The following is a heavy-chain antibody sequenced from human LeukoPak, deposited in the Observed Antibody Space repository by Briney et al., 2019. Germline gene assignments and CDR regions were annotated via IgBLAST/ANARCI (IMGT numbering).Heavy chain of an antibody. CDR3: ARANSGWSIDY. CDR1: GFTFTSYW. V-gene: IGHV3-74*01. CDR2: ITYDGSST. Sequence: PGGSLRLSCAASGFTFTSYWIHWVRQAPGKGLLWVSYITYDGSSTTYADSVKGRFTISRDNAKNTVYLQMNGLRAEDTAIYYCARANSGWSIDYWGQGTLVTVSS. J-gene: IGHJ4*02. D-gene: IGHD6-19*01.